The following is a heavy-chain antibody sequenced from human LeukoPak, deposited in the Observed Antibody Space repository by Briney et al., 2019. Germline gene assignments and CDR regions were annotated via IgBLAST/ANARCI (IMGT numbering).Heavy chain of an antibody. D-gene: IGHD2-15*01. CDR2: FYGGGST. CDR1: GFTVSSNY. V-gene: IGHV3-53*01. J-gene: IGHJ4*02. Sequence: AGGSLRLSCAASGFTVSSNYMTWVRQTPGKGLEWVSVFYGGGSTCYADSVKGRFTISRDSFKNTLYLQMNSLRAEDTAVYYCAGGNFCSGGRCPLDHWGQGTLVTVSS. CDR3: AGGNFCSGGRCPLDH.